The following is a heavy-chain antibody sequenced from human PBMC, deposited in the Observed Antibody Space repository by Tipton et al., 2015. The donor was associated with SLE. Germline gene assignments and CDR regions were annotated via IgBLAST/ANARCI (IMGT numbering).Heavy chain of an antibody. CDR2: INHSGST. J-gene: IGHJ4*02. D-gene: IGHD6-6*01. Sequence: TLSLTCAVYGGSFSGYYWSWIRQPPGKRLEWIGEINHSGSTNYNPSLKSRVTISVDTSKNQFSLKLSSVTAADTAVYYCARSSIAASFDYWGQGTLVTVSS. CDR1: GGSFSGYY. V-gene: IGHV4-34*01. CDR3: ARSSIAASFDY.